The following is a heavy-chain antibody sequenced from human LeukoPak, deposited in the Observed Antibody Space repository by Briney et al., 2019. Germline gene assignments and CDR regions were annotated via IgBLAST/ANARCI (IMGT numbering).Heavy chain of an antibody. J-gene: IGHJ6*03. CDR2: INHSGST. D-gene: IGHD1-26*01. CDR1: GGSFSGYY. Sequence: SETLSLTCAVYGGSFSGYYWSWIRQPPGKGLEWIGEINHSGSTNYNPSLKSRVTISVDTSNNQFSLRLSSVTAADTAVYYCARPHYFKDRWGYYYPLYFMDGWGKGAPVTVSS. V-gene: IGHV4-34*01. CDR3: ARPHYFKDRWGYYYPLYFMDG.